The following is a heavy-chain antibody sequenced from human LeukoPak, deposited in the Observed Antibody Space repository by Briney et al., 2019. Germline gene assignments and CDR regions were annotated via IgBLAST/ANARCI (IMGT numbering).Heavy chain of an antibody. CDR3: ARHNGLRLHPFDY. D-gene: IGHD5-12*01. V-gene: IGHV4-61*02. CDR1: GGSISSGSYY. Sequence: SETLSLTCTVSGGSISSGSYYWSWIRQPAGKGLEWIGRIYTSGSTNYNPSLKSRVTISVDTSKNQFSLKLSSVTAADTAVYYCARHNGLRLHPFDYWGQGTLVTVSS. CDR2: IYTSGST. J-gene: IGHJ4*02.